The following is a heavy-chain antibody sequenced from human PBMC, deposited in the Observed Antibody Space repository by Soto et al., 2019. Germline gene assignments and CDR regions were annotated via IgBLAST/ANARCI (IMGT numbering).Heavy chain of an antibody. CDR3: AAGRAVAGPNDAFDI. D-gene: IGHD6-19*01. J-gene: IGHJ3*02. V-gene: IGHV1-58*02. Sequence: QMQLVQSGPEVKKPGTSVKVSCKASGFTFTSSAMQWVRQARGQRLEWIGWIVVGSGNTNYAQKFQERVTITRDMSTSTAYMELSSLRSEDTAVYYCAAGRAVAGPNDAFDIWGQGTMVTVSS. CDR2: IVVGSGNT. CDR1: GFTFTSSA.